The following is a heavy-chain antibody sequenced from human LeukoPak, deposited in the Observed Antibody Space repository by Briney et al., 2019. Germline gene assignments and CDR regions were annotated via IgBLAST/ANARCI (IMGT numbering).Heavy chain of an antibody. D-gene: IGHD4-23*01. CDR3: ARMNGNDGDY. Sequence: GGSLRLPCAASGFTFSSYAMHWVRQAPGKGLEWVAVISYDGSNKYYADSVKGRFTISRDNSKNTLYLQMNNLRAEDTAVYYCARMNGNDGDYWGQGTLVTVSS. CDR2: ISYDGSNK. J-gene: IGHJ4*02. CDR1: GFTFSSYA. V-gene: IGHV3-30-3*01.